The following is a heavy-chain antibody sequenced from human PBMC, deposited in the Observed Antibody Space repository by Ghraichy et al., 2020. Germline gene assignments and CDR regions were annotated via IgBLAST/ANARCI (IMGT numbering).Heavy chain of an antibody. CDR2: INSDGSST. CDR3: ARIASARPFDP. V-gene: IGHV3-74*01. D-gene: IGHD3-10*01. Sequence: GGSLRLSCVVSGFTFSDYWMHWVRQAPGKGLVWVSRINSDGSSTSYADSVKGRFTISRDNAKNTLYLQMNSLRAEDTAVYYCARIASARPFDPWGQGTLVTVS. J-gene: IGHJ5*02. CDR1: GFTFSDYW.